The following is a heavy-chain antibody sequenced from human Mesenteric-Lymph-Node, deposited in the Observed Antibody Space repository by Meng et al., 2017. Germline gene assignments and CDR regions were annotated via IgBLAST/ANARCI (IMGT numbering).Heavy chain of an antibody. Sequence: GESLKISCAASGFTFSSYWMHWVRQAPGKGLVWVSRIDNDGSSTTYADPVKGRFTISRDNAKNMLYLQMNSLRVEDTAVYYCARGWFGPDYWGQGTTVTVSS. V-gene: IGHV3-74*03. CDR1: GFTFSSYW. CDR3: ARGWFGPDY. D-gene: IGHD3/OR15-3a*01. CDR2: IDNDGSST. J-gene: IGHJ4*02.